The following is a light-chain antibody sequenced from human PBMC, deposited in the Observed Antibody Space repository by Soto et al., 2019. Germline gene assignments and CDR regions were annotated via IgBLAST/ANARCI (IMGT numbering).Light chain of an antibody. V-gene: IGLV2-18*02. CDR3: SSYKSSSSYV. Sequence: SVLPQPPSASGSPGQSVTPSCPETSSDVGSYNRVSWYQQPPGTAPKLMIYEVSNRPSGVPDRFSGSKSGNTASLTISGLQAEDEDDYYCSSYKSSSSYVFGTGTKVTVL. CDR1: SSDVGSYNR. J-gene: IGLJ1*01. CDR2: EVS.